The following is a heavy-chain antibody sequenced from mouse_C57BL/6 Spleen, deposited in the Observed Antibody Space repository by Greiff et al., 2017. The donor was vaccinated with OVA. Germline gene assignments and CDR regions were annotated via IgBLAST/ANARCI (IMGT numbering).Heavy chain of an antibody. CDR2: ISSGSSTI. CDR3: ARSHVWYFDV. V-gene: IGHV5-17*01. CDR1: GFTFSDYG. J-gene: IGHJ1*03. Sequence: EVKLVESGGGLVKPGGSLKLSCAASGFTFSDYGMHWVRQAPEKGLEWVAYISSGSSTIYYADTVKGRFTISRDNAKNTLFLQMTSLRSEDTAMYYCARSHVWYFDVWGTGTTVTVSS. D-gene: IGHD6-1*01.